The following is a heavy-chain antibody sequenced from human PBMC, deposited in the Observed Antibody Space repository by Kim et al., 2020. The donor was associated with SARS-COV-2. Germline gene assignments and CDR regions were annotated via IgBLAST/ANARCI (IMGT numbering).Heavy chain of an antibody. CDR3: ARVRGRYFDWLPLFDY. CDR2: ISYDGSNK. Sequence: GGSLRLSCAASGFTFSSYAMHWVRQAPGKGLEWVAVISYDGSNKYYADSVKGRFTISRDNSKNTLYLQMNSLRAEDTAVYYCARVRGRYFDWLPLFDYWGQGTLVTVSS. D-gene: IGHD3-9*01. V-gene: IGHV3-30*04. CDR1: GFTFSSYA. J-gene: IGHJ4*02.